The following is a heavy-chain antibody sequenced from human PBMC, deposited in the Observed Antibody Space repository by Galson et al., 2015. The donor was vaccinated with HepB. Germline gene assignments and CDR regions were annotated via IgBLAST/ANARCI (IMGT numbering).Heavy chain of an antibody. V-gene: IGHV5-51*03. CDR1: GYSFTSYW. CDR3: ARDPGVYGGYGGEDY. J-gene: IGHJ4*02. Sequence: QSGAEVKKPGESLKISCKGSGYSFTSYWIGWVRQMSGKGLEWMGIIYPGDSDTRYSPSFQGQVTISADKSISTAYLQWSSLKASDPAMYYCARDPGVYGGYGGEDYWGQGTLVTVSS. CDR2: IYPGDSDT. D-gene: IGHD5-12*01.